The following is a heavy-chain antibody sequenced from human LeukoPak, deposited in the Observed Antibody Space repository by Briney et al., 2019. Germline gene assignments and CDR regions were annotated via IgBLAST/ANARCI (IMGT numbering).Heavy chain of an antibody. V-gene: IGHV1-2*02. CDR3: ATTRTGWLQDRFDY. CDR2: INPNSGGT. Sequence: ASVKVSCKASGYTFTGYYMHWVRQAPGQGLEWMGWINPNSGGTNYAQKFQGRVTMTRDTSISTAYMELSRLRSDDTAVYYCATTRTGWLQDRFDYWGQGTLVTVSS. D-gene: IGHD5-24*01. CDR1: GYTFTGYY. J-gene: IGHJ4*02.